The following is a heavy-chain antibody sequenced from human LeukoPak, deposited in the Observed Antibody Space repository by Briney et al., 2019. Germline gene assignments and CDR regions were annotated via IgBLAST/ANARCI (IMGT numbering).Heavy chain of an antibody. D-gene: IGHD3-22*01. J-gene: IGHJ4*02. Sequence: GGSLRLSCAACGFTFSIYGMHWVRQAPGKGLEWVAVISYDGSNKYYADSVKGRFTISRDNSKNTLYLQMNSLRAEDTAVYYCAKDRHYYDSSGYYHWGQGTLVTVSS. V-gene: IGHV3-30*18. CDR1: GFTFSIYG. CDR2: ISYDGSNK. CDR3: AKDRHYYDSSGYYH.